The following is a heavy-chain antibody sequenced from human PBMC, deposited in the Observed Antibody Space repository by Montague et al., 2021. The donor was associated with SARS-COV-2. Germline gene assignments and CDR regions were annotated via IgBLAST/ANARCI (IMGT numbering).Heavy chain of an antibody. D-gene: IGHD2-2*01. J-gene: IGHJ6*02. CDR2: IYTSGRT. CDR1: GGSINSYY. Sequence: SETLSLTCGVSGGSINSYYWSWIRQPPGKGLEWIGRIYTSGRTNYSPSLKSRVTISVDTSRNHLSLKLTSVTAADTAVYYCARDSRTNGWCYWYHGLDVWGQGTTVTVSS. CDR3: ARDSRTNGWCYWYHGLDV. V-gene: IGHV4-4*07.